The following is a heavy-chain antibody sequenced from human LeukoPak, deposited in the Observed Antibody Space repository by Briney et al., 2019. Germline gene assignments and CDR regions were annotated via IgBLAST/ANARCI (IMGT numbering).Heavy chain of an antibody. CDR2: ISAYNGNT. CDR1: GASFSSYT. CDR3: ARDAPSYYDGSGKNL. Sequence: ASVKVSCKASGASFSSYTISWVRQAPGQGLEWMGWISAYNGNTNYAQKLQGRVTMTTDTSTSTVYMELRSLRSDDTAVYYCARDAPSYYDGSGKNLWGQGTLVTVSS. J-gene: IGHJ5*02. D-gene: IGHD3-10*01. V-gene: IGHV1-18*01.